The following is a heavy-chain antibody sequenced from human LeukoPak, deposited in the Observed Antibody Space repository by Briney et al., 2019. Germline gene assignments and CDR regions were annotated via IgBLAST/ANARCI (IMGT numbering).Heavy chain of an antibody. CDR3: AREGPRLRLGELSLFMDV. V-gene: IGHV1-18*01. CDR1: GYTFTSYG. J-gene: IGHJ6*04. D-gene: IGHD3-16*02. CDR2: ISAYNGNT. Sequence: ASVKVSCKASGYTFTSYGISWVRQAPGQGLEWMGWISAYNGNTNYAQKLQGRVTMTTDTSTSTAYMELRSLRSDDTAVYYCAREGPRLRLGELSLFMDVWGKGATVTVSS.